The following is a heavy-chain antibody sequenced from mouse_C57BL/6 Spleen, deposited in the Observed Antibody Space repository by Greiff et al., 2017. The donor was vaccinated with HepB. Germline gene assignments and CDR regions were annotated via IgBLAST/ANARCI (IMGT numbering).Heavy chain of an antibody. CDR1: GYAFSSSW. J-gene: IGHJ1*03. Sequence: VQLQQSGPELVKPGASVKISCKASGYAFSSSWMNWVKQRPGKGLEWIGRIYPGDGDTNYNGKFKGKATLTADKSSSTAYRQLSSLTSEDSAVYFCAREGVYRYFDVWGTGTTVTVSS. CDR3: AREGVYRYFDV. V-gene: IGHV1-82*01. CDR2: IYPGDGDT.